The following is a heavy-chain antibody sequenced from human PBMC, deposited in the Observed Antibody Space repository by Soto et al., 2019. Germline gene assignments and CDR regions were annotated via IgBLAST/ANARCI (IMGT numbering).Heavy chain of an antibody. J-gene: IGHJ6*02. V-gene: IGHV1-69*06. CDR2: IIPIFGTA. Sequence: QVQLVQSGAEVKKPGSSVKVSCKASGGTFSSYAISWVRQAPGQGLEWMGGIIPIFGTANYAQKFQGRVTITADKSTSTAYMELSSLRSEDTAVYYCARAGPLDSNYVGYYYYGMDVWGQGTTVTVSS. D-gene: IGHD4-4*01. CDR3: ARAGPLDSNYVGYYYYGMDV. CDR1: GGTFSSYA.